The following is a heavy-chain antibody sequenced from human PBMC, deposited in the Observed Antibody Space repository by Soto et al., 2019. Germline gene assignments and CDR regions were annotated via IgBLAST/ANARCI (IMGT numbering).Heavy chain of an antibody. D-gene: IGHD2-2*01. CDR2: VYYSGST. V-gene: IGHV4-39*01. CDR3: ARSPAHNYCSSTTCLLWFDP. J-gene: IGHJ5*02. CDR1: GGSISSSSYY. Sequence: QLQLQESGPGLVKPSETLSLICTVSGGSISSSSYYWGWIRQPPGKGLEWIGSVYYSGSTYYKSSLKSRVTISVDTSKNKFSLKLSSVTAADTAVYYCARSPAHNYCSSTTCLLWFDPWGQGTLVTVSS.